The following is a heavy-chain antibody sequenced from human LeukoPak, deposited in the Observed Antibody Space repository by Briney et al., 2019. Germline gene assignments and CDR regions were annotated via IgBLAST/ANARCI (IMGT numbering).Heavy chain of an antibody. V-gene: IGHV4-34*01. D-gene: IGHD3-10*01. CDR1: GGTFRGFF. Sequence: HPSETLSLTCAVSGGTFRGFFWSWIRQPPGKGPAWIGEIDHSGSTNYDPSLESRVTLSVDTSKNQVSLTLNSVTAAGTAVYYCARGLRFHIGSGNWFDLWGQGTLVTVSS. CDR3: ARGLRFHIGSGNWFDL. CDR2: IDHSGST. J-gene: IGHJ5*02.